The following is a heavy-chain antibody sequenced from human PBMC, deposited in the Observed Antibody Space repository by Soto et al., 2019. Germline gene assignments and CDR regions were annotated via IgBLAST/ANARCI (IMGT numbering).Heavy chain of an antibody. CDR2: VYHTGGT. CDR1: SGPSSSHN. J-gene: IGHJ6*02. Sequence: QVQLQQSGPGLVKPSETLSLTCTVSSGPSSSHNWGWIRQSPGRGLEWIGYVYHTGGTSYNPSLMSRVTISADTSTNHISLTLSSVTAADTAVYYCVRQGIGNLHGLVDVWGQGTTVSVSS. D-gene: IGHD1-1*01. V-gene: IGHV4-59*08. CDR3: VRQGIGNLHGLVDV.